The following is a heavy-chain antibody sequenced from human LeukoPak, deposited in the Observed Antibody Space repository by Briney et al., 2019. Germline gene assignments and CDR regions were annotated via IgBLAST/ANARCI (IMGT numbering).Heavy chain of an antibody. CDR3: VRALDGSRNGLDV. Sequence: GGSLRLSCAASGFTFSTHWMHWVRQGPGKGLVWVARISSDGRFTNNADSVKGRCTISRDNAKNTVYLQMNRLRAEDTAMYYCVRALDGSRNGLDVWGQGTTVIVSS. CDR2: ISSDGRFT. D-gene: IGHD5-24*01. CDR1: GFTFSTHW. J-gene: IGHJ6*02. V-gene: IGHV3-74*01.